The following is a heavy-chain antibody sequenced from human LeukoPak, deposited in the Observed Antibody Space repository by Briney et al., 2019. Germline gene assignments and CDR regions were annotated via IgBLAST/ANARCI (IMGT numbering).Heavy chain of an antibody. D-gene: IGHD4/OR15-4a*01. Sequence: GGSLRLSCAAPGFTFSSYWMSWVRQAPGKGLEWVANIKQDGSEKYYVDSVKGRFTISRDNAKNSLYLQMNSLRAEDTAVYYCAREHDYADYWGQGTLVTVSS. V-gene: IGHV3-7*01. CDR2: IKQDGSEK. CDR1: GFTFSSYW. CDR3: AREHDYADY. J-gene: IGHJ4*02.